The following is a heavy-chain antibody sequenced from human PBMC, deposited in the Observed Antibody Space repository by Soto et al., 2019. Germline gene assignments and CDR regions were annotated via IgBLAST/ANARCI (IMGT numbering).Heavy chain of an antibody. CDR2: IYTSGST. V-gene: IGHV4-4*07. J-gene: IGHJ4*02. CDR3: ASAGNWNYNYFDY. Sequence: ESLSLTGPVSGASISSYYWSWIRQPAGKGLEWIGRIYTSGSTNYNPSLKSRVTMSVDTSKNQFSLKLSSVTAADTAVYYCASAGNWNYNYFDYWGQGTLVTVYS. CDR1: GASISSYY. D-gene: IGHD1-7*01.